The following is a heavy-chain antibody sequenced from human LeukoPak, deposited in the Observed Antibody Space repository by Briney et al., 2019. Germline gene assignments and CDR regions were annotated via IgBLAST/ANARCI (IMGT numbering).Heavy chain of an antibody. CDR2: ISSSSYTI. Sequence: PGGSLRLSCAASGFTFTSYSMNWVRQAPGKGLEWVSFISSSSYTIYYADSVKGRFSISRDNAKNSLYLQMNSLRAEDTAVYYCARVGYSSGWYYFDYWGQGTLVTVSS. V-gene: IGHV3-48*01. CDR3: ARVGYSSGWYYFDY. J-gene: IGHJ4*02. D-gene: IGHD6-19*01. CDR1: GFTFTSYS.